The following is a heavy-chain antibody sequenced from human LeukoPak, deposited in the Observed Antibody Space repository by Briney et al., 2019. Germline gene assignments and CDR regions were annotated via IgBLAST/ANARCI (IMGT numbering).Heavy chain of an antibody. Sequence: GGSLRLSCAASGFTFSSYAMYWVRQAPGKGLEWVTFIRYDGSNKYYADSVKGRFIISRDNSKNTLYLQMNSLRAEDTAVYYCAKDTVKVTTIRRVPHYMDVWGKGTTVTISS. V-gene: IGHV3-30*02. CDR1: GFTFSSYA. CDR2: IRYDGSNK. CDR3: AKDTVKVTTIRRVPHYMDV. J-gene: IGHJ6*03. D-gene: IGHD5-12*01.